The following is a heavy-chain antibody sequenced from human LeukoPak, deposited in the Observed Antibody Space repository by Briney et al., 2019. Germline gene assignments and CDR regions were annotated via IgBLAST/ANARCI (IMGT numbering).Heavy chain of an antibody. Sequence: SETLSPTCTVPGGSISTYYWSWIRQTPGKGLQWIGYIDYSGSTNYNPSLKSRVIISVDTSKNQFSLKLTSVTAADTAVYYCARGRPFHDWGQGTLVTVSS. CDR3: ARGRPFHD. CDR2: IDYSGST. J-gene: IGHJ1*01. V-gene: IGHV4-59*01. CDR1: GGSISTYY.